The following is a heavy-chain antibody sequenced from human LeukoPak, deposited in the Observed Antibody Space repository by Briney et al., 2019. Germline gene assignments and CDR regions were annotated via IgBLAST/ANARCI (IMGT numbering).Heavy chain of an antibody. CDR1: GYTFTGYY. V-gene: IGHV1-2*06. Sequence: ASVKVSCKASGYTFTGYYMHWVRQAPGQGLEWTGRINPNSGGTNYAQKFQGRVTMTRDTSISTAYMELSRLRSDDTAVYYCARDLGQGGDDAFDIWGQGTMVTVSS. CDR2: INPNSGGT. CDR3: ARDLGQGGDDAFDI. J-gene: IGHJ3*02. D-gene: IGHD3-16*01.